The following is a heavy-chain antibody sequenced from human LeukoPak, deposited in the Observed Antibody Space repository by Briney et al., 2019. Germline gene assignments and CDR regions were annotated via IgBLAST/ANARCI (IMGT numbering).Heavy chain of an antibody. J-gene: IGHJ3*02. V-gene: IGHV4-38-2*02. CDR2: IYHSGST. CDR1: GYSISSGYY. CDR3: AYCSSTSCKGAFDI. Sequence: SETLSLTCTVSGYSISSGYYWGWIRQPPGKGLEWIGSIYHSGSTYYNPSLKSRVTISVDTSKNQFSLKLSSVTAADTAVYYCAYCSSTSCKGAFDIWGQGTMVTVSS. D-gene: IGHD2-2*01.